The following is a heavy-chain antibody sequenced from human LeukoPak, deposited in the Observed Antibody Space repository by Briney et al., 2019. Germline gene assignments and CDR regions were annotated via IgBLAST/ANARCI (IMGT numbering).Heavy chain of an antibody. V-gene: IGHV1-24*01. Sequence: ASVKVSCKVSGYTLTELSMHWVRQAPGKGLEWMGGFDPEDGETIYAQKFQGRVTMTEDTSTDTAYMELSSLRSEDTAVYYCATLNVLQYFDTTDYWGQGTLVTVSS. CDR2: FDPEDGET. CDR1: GYTLTELS. CDR3: ATLNVLQYFDTTDY. J-gene: IGHJ4*02. D-gene: IGHD3-9*01.